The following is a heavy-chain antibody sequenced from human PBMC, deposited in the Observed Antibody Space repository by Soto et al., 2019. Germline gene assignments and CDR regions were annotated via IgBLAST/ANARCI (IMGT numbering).Heavy chain of an antibody. CDR2: ITGSSTYV. CDR1: GFSFTSYT. Sequence: EVQLVESGGGLAEPGGSLRLSCAASGFSFTSYTMNWVRQAPGKGLEWVSSITGSSTYVYYADSVRGRFTVSRDNARDSLFLQMNSLRAEDTAVYYCARDSLHTSPSDTLEVWGRGTLVTVSS. J-gene: IGHJ3*01. V-gene: IGHV3-21*02. CDR3: ARDSLHTSPSDTLEV.